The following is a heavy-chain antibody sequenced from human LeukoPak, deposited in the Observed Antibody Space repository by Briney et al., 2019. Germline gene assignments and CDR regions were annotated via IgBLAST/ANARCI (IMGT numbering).Heavy chain of an antibody. V-gene: IGHV4-59*08. CDR2: IYYSGST. Sequence: PSETLSLTCTVSGGSISSYYWSWIRQPPGKGLEWIGYIYYSGSTNYNPSLKSRITISVDTSKNQFSLKLSSVTAADTAVYYCARVSTEYTAAAGSYNWFDPWGQGTLVTVSS. CDR1: GGSISSYY. J-gene: IGHJ5*02. CDR3: ARVSTEYTAAAGSYNWFDP. D-gene: IGHD6-13*01.